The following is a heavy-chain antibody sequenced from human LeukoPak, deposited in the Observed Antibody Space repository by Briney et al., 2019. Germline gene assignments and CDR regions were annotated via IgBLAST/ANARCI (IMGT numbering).Heavy chain of an antibody. J-gene: IGHJ1*01. D-gene: IGHD2-15*01. CDR1: GFTFSSYA. CDR3: AKDEEQIVVVVAANFQH. Sequence: GGSLRLPCAASGFTFSSYAMSWVRQAPGKGLEWVSAMSGSGGSTYYADSVKGRFTISRDNSKNTLYLQMNSLRAEDTAVYYCAKDEEQIVVVVAANFQHWGQGTLVTVSS. V-gene: IGHV3-23*01. CDR2: MSGSGGST.